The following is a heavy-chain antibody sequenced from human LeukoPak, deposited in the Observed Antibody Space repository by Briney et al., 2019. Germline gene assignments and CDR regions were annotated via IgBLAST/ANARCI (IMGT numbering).Heavy chain of an antibody. CDR1: GFTLSSYS. Sequence: TGGSLRLSCAVSGFTLSSYSMKWVRQAPGKGLEWVSSISSSSLYIYYGDSVKGRFTISRDNAKHSVYLQMNRLRAEDTAVYYCARDWFHAIDYWGQGTLVTVSS. CDR3: ARDWFHAIDY. J-gene: IGHJ4*02. CDR2: ISSSSLYI. V-gene: IGHV3-21*01. D-gene: IGHD2/OR15-2a*01.